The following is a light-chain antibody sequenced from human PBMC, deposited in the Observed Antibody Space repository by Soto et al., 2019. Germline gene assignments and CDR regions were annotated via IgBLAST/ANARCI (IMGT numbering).Light chain of an antibody. J-gene: IGKJ5*01. Sequence: DIQLTQSPSTLSAAVGDSVTITCRASQNIRNLLAWYQQKPGKAPKPLIFDASTLKTGVPSRFGGSGSGAEFNFTITGLQPDDFATYFYQQYYTYSTFGQGTRLEIK. CDR1: QNIRNL. CDR2: DAS. CDR3: QQYYTYST. V-gene: IGKV1-5*01.